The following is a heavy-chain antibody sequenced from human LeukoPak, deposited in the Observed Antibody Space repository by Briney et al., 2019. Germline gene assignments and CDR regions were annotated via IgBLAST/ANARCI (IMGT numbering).Heavy chain of an antibody. J-gene: IGHJ4*02. V-gene: IGHV3-30*02. CDR3: AKDFLEAAAAGPFDY. CDR1: GFTFSSYV. CDR2: IRYDGSNK. Sequence: GGSLRLSCAASGFTFSSYVMHWVRQAPGKGLEWVAFIRYDGSNKYYADSVKGRFTISRDNSKNTLYLQMNSLRAEDTAVYYCAKDFLEAAAAGPFDYWGQGTLVTVSS. D-gene: IGHD6-13*01.